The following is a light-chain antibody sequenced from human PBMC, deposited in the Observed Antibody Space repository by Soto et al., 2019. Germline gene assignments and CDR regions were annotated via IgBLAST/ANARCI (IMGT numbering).Light chain of an antibody. CDR2: DGS. J-gene: IGKJ4*01. CDR1: QGVRSSY. CDR3: QQYDNSAPLS. V-gene: IGKV3D-20*01. Sequence: EIVLTQSPATLSLSPGDRATLSCGASQGVRSSYVAWYQQKAGLAPRLLVYDGSSRASGIPDRFSGSGSGTDFTLTICRLEPEDFAVYYCQQYDNSAPLSFGGGTKVDIK.